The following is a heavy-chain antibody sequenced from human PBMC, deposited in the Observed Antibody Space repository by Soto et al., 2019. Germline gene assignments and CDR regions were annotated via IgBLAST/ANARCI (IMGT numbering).Heavy chain of an antibody. CDR2: ISAYNGNT. V-gene: IGHV1-18*01. J-gene: IGHJ5*02. CDR1: GYTFNNYG. CDR3: ARGVGSGSYYNQYNWFDP. Sequence: ASVKVSCKASGYTFNNYGISWVRQAPGQGLEWMGWISAYNGNTKYAQKLQGRVTMTTDTSTSTAYMELRSLRSDDTAVYYCARGVGSGSYYNQYNWFDPWGQGTLVTFS. D-gene: IGHD3-10*01.